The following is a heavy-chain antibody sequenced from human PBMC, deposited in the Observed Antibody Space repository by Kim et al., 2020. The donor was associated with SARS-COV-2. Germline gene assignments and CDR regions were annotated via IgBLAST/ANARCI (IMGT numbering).Heavy chain of an antibody. CDR3: ARVITGTTADY. J-gene: IGHJ4*02. D-gene: IGHD1-7*01. CDR2: A. Sequence: ANDAQKFQGRVTITADESTSTAYMELSSLRSEDTAVYYCARVITGTTADYWGQGTLVTVSS. V-gene: IGHV1-69*01.